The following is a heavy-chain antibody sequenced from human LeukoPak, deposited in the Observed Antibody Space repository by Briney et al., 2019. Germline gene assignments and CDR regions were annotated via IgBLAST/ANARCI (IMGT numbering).Heavy chain of an antibody. D-gene: IGHD3-10*01. J-gene: IGHJ4*02. CDR3: VKGFGVIPGY. CDR2: ISNSGDST. CDR1: GFTFSSYA. Sequence: GGSLRLSCAASGFTFSSYAMNWVRQAPRKGLEWVSSISNSGDSTYYADSVKARFTISRDNSKNTLYPQMSSLRAEDTAVYYCVKGFGVIPGYWGQGTLVTVSS. V-gene: IGHV3-23*01.